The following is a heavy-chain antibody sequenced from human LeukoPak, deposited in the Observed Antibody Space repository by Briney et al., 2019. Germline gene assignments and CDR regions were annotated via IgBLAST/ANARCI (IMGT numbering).Heavy chain of an antibody. CDR2: INHSGST. CDR1: GGSFSGYH. CDR3: AREEGYSGYDSPRYYFDY. V-gene: IGHV4-34*01. J-gene: IGHJ4*02. Sequence: SETLSLTCAVYGGSFSGYHWSWIRQPPGKGLEWIGEINHSGSTNYNPSLKSRVTISVDTSKNQFSLKLSSVTAADTAVYYCAREEGYSGYDSPRYYFDYWGQGTLVTVSS. D-gene: IGHD5-12*01.